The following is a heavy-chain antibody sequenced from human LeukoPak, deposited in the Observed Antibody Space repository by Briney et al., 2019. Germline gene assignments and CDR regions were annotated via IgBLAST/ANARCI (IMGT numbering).Heavy chain of an antibody. CDR2: ISWNSGSI. CDR1: GFTFDDFA. CDR3: AKDKGRYYYYYMDV. J-gene: IGHJ6*03. Sequence: GGSLRLSCAASGFTFDDFAMHWVRHSPGTGLQWVSGISWNSGSIGYADSVKGRFTISRDNAKNSLYLQMNSLRAEDMALYYCAKDKGRYYYYYMDVWGKGTTVTVSS. V-gene: IGHV3-9*03.